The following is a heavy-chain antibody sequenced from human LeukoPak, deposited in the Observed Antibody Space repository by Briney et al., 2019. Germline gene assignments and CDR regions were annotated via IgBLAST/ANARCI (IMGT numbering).Heavy chain of an antibody. J-gene: IGHJ4*02. Sequence: PSETLSLTCGVSGGSISSSNWWSWVRQPPGKGLEWIGEIYRSGSTNYNPSLKSRVTISVDKSKNQFSLKLSSVTAADTAVYYCAGASHDYGEYSHFDYWGQGTLVTVSS. V-gene: IGHV4-4*02. D-gene: IGHD4-17*01. CDR3: AGASHDYGEYSHFDY. CDR2: IYRSGST. CDR1: GGSISSSNW.